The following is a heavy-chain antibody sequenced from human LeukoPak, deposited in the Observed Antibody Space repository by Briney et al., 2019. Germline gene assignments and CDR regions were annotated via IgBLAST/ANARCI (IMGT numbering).Heavy chain of an antibody. J-gene: IGHJ3*02. Sequence: PSETLSLTCAVYGGSFSGYYWSWIRQPPGKGLEWLGHIYYSGSTNYNPSLKSRVTISVDTSKNQFSLKLRSVTAADTAVYYCARGKLGISLDAFDIWGQGTMVTVSS. V-gene: IGHV4-59*01. CDR2: IYYSGST. CDR3: ARGKLGISLDAFDI. D-gene: IGHD7-27*01. CDR1: GGSFSGYY.